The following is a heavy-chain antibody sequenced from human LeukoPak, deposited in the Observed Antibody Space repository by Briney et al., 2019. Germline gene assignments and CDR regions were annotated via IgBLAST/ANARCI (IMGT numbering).Heavy chain of an antibody. CDR2: ISSSSSTI. Sequence: PGGSLRLSCAASGFTFSSYSMNWVRQAPGKGLEWVSYISSSSSTIYYADSVKGRFTISRDNAKNSLYLQMNSLRAEDTAVYYCASMYYDNFDYWGQGTLVTVSS. CDR1: GFTFSSYS. CDR3: ASMYYDNFDY. D-gene: IGHD3-22*01. J-gene: IGHJ4*02. V-gene: IGHV3-48*01.